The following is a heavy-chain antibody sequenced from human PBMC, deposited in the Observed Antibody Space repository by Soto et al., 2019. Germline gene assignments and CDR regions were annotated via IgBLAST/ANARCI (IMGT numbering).Heavy chain of an antibody. CDR3: ASEPNDSTGYYPTYFDS. Sequence: GGSLRLSCAASGFTFSNFWMHWVRQAPGKGLAWVSRISSDGSRTSYADSVKGRFTISRDNAKNTLYLQMNSLRAEDTAVYYCASEPNDSTGYYPTYFDSWGQGALVTVSS. J-gene: IGHJ4*02. V-gene: IGHV3-74*01. D-gene: IGHD3-22*01. CDR2: ISSDGSRT. CDR1: GFTFSNFW.